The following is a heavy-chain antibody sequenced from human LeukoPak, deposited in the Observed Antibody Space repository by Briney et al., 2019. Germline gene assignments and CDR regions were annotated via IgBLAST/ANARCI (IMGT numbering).Heavy chain of an antibody. J-gene: IGHJ4*02. CDR1: GFSFRNYL. CDR2: TKPDGSAE. D-gene: IGHD2-15*01. V-gene: IGHV3-7*01. CDR3: ARDGGLRTNFDY. Sequence: QPGGALRLSCAASGFSFRNYLMGWVRQAPGKGLERVANTKPDGSAEYYTDSVRGRFTASRDNANNLLYLQMNRLRAEDTAVDYCARDGGLRTNFDYWGQGTLLTVSS.